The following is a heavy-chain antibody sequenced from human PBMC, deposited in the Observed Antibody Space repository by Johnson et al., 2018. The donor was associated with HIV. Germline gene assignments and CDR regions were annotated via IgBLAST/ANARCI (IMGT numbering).Heavy chain of an antibody. CDR2: IYSGGGGGST. V-gene: IGHV3-53*01. D-gene: IGHD3-22*01. CDR1: GFSVSSNY. Sequence: VQLVESGGGLIQPGGSLRLSCAASGFSVSSNYMSWVRQAPGKGLEWVSIIYSGGGGGSTYYADSVKGRFTISREIPRTRCIQMNSLRAEDTAVYYCARSRDYYDTSGYYDAFDIWGQGTLVTVSS. CDR3: ARSRDYYDTSGYYDAFDI. J-gene: IGHJ3*02.